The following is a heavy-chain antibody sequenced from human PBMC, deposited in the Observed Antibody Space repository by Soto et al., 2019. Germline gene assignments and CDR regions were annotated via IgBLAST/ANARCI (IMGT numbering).Heavy chain of an antibody. V-gene: IGHV1-69*13. J-gene: IGHJ3*02. CDR1: GGTFSSYA. D-gene: IGHD3-22*01. Sequence: SVKVSCKASGGTFSSYAISWVRQAPGQGLEWMGGIIPIFGTANYAQKFQGRVTITADESTSTAYMELSSLRSEDTAVYYCARAPHDSSGYYYPNAFDIWGQGTMVTVSS. CDR2: IIPIFGTA. CDR3: ARAPHDSSGYYYPNAFDI.